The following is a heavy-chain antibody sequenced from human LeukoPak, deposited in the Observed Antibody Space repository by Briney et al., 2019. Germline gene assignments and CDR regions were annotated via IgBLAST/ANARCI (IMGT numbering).Heavy chain of an antibody. J-gene: IGHJ6*02. V-gene: IGHV3-21*01. CDR2: ISSSSSYI. CDR3: ARDAPLITMVRGVSYYYYGMDV. Sequence: PGGSLRLSCAASGFTFSSYSMNWVRQAPGKGLEWVSSISSSSSYIYYADSVKGRFTISRDNAKNSLYPQMNSLRAEDTAVYYCARDAPLITMVRGVSYYYYGMDVWGQGTTVTVSS. D-gene: IGHD3-10*01. CDR1: GFTFSSYS.